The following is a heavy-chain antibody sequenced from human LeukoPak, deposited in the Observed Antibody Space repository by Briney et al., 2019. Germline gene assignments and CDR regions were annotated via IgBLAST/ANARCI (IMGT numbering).Heavy chain of an antibody. CDR1: GFTFSSFG. V-gene: IGHV3-48*04. J-gene: IGHJ4*02. CDR3: ARHVVAVGFDY. D-gene: IGHD3-22*01. CDR2: ISSSSSTI. Sequence: GGSLRLSCAASGFTFSSFGMNWVRQAPGKGLEWVSYISSSSSTIYYADSVKGRFTISRDNAKNSLYLQMNSLRAEDTAVYYCARHVVAVGFDYWGQGTLVTVSS.